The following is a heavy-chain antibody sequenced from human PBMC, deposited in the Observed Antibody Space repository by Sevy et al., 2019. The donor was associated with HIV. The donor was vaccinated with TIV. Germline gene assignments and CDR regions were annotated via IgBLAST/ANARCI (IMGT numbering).Heavy chain of an antibody. J-gene: IGHJ6*03. CDR1: GFTFSSYW. Sequence: GGSLRLSCAASGFTFSSYWMHWVRQAPGKGLVWVSRINSDGSSKSYADSVKGRITISRDNAKKTLYLQRNSLRAEDTAVYYCARVGIAAAGDYYYYMDVWGKGTTVTVSS. CDR3: ARVGIAAAGDYYYYMDV. D-gene: IGHD6-13*01. CDR2: INSDGSSK. V-gene: IGHV3-74*01.